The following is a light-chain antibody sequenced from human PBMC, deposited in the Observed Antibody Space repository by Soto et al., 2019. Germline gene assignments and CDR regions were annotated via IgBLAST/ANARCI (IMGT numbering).Light chain of an antibody. CDR2: GAS. CDR3: QQYNNWPYT. CDR1: QRVSSN. Sequence: EIVMTQSPATLSVSPGERATLSCRASQRVSSNLAWYQQKPGQAPRLLIYGASTRATGIPARLSGSGSGTEFTLTNSSLQSEDFAVYYWQQYNNWPYTFGQGTKLEIK. V-gene: IGKV3-15*01. J-gene: IGKJ2*01.